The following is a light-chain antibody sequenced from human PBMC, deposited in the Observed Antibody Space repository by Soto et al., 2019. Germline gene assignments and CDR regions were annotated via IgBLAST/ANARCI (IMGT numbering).Light chain of an antibody. CDR1: NIGSKS. CDR3: QVWDISSDHVV. V-gene: IGLV3-21*02. J-gene: IGLJ2*01. CDR2: DDR. Sequence: SYELTQSPSLSVAPGQTARVTCGGKNIGSKSVHWYQQKPGQAPVLVVYDDRDRPSGIPERYSGSNAGNTATLTINRVEAGDEADYDCQVWDISSDHVVFGGGTKLTVL.